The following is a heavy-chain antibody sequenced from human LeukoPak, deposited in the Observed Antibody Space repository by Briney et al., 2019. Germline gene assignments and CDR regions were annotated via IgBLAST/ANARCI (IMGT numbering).Heavy chain of an antibody. CDR2: IYHSGST. V-gene: IGHV4-4*02. D-gene: IGHD5-12*01. J-gene: IGHJ4*02. CDR1: GGSISSSNW. Sequence: SETLSLTCAVSGGSISSSNWWSWVRQPPGKGLEWSGGIYHSGSTNYNPSIKSRVTISVDKSKNQFSLKLSSVTAEDTAVYYCARSMDGYGARTFDYWGQGTLVTVSS. CDR3: ARSMDGYGARTFDY.